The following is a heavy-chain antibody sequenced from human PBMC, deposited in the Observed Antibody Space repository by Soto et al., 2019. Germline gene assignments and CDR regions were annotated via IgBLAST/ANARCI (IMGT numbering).Heavy chain of an antibody. D-gene: IGHD6-6*01. V-gene: IGHV3-64*01. CDR1: GFTLSGYA. CDR2: ISSNGVGT. J-gene: IGHJ6*03. Sequence: EVQLAESGGGLAQPGGSLRLSCAASGFTLSGYAMDWVRQAPGKGLEYVSGISSNGVGTYYANSVQGRFTISRDNSKSTVYLQMVSLRPEDMAVYYCARRARPDFYYMDVWGKGTTVTVSS. CDR3: ARRARPDFYYMDV.